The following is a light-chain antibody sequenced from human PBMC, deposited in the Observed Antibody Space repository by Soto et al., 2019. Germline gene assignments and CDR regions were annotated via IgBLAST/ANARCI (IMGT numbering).Light chain of an antibody. J-gene: IGLJ1*01. Sequence: QSALTQPASVSGSPGQSITISCTGTSSDVGGYNYVSWYQQHPGKAPKLMIYEVSNRPSGVSNRFSGSKSGNTASLTISGLQAEDEADYYCSSYTSSSTLYVFGTGTKHTVL. CDR3: SSYTSSSTLYV. CDR2: EVS. CDR1: SSDVGGYNY. V-gene: IGLV2-14*01.